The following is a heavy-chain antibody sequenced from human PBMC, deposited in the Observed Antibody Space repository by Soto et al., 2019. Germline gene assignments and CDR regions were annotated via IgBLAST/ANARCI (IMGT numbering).Heavy chain of an antibody. CDR2: IIPMFDTP. CDR1: GGTFNTYA. CDR3: TRSIGSGGVIGGFDY. D-gene: IGHD3-16*02. Sequence: QVQLVQSETEVKKPGSAVKVSCKASGGTFNTYAMNWVRQAPGQGLEWMGGIIPMFDTPRYEQKFQVRVTITVDESTTTAYMELSSLRSDDTAVYYCTRSIGSGGVIGGFDYWGQGTLVTVSS. J-gene: IGHJ4*02. V-gene: IGHV1-69*01.